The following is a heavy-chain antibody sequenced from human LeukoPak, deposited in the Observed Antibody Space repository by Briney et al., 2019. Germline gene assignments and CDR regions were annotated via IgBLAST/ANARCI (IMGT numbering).Heavy chain of an antibody. Sequence: GGSLRLSCAASGFTFSNYAMNWVRQAPGKGLEWVSTIGGSGAGTYYADSVKGRFTISRDNSKNTLSLQMNSLRAEDTAVYYCARGLLWTHFDYWGQGTLVTVSS. CDR3: ARGLLWTHFDY. V-gene: IGHV3-23*01. CDR1: GFTFSNYA. D-gene: IGHD2-21*02. CDR2: IGGSGAGT. J-gene: IGHJ4*02.